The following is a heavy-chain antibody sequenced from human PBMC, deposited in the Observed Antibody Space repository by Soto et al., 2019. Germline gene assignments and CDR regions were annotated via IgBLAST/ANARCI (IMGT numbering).Heavy chain of an antibody. CDR3: ARGYYYDSSGYYPHN. D-gene: IGHD3-22*01. CDR1: GGTFSSYA. Sequence: ASVKVSCKASGGTFSSYAISWVRQAPGQGLEWMGGIIPIFGTASYAQKFQGRVTITADKSTSTAYMELSSLRSEDTAVYYCARGYYYDSSGYYPHNWGQGTLVTVSS. CDR2: IIPIFGTA. V-gene: IGHV1-69*06. J-gene: IGHJ4*02.